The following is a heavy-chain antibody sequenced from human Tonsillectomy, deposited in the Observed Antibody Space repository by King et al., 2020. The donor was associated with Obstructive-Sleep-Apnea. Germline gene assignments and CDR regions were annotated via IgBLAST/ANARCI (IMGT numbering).Heavy chain of an antibody. CDR3: ARGSVERWTTSPFDY. V-gene: IGHV3-30*04. Sequence: VQLVESGGGVVQPGRSLRLSCAASGFTFYNYAIHWVRQAPGKGLEWVAAISYDGRHNYSADSVRGRFIFSRDNAKNTVSLQMNSLRTGDTAVYFCARGSVERWTTSPFDYWGHGTLVTVSS. D-gene: IGHD5-24*01. J-gene: IGHJ4*01. CDR2: ISYDGRHN. CDR1: GFTFYNYA.